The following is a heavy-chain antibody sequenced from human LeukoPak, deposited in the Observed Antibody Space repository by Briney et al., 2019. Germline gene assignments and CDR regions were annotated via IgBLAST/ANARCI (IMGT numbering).Heavy chain of an antibody. CDR1: GGSFSGYY. CDR3: AREGAELRYFDWLLFDKPNWFDP. Sequence: SETLSLTCAVYGGSFSGYYWSWIRQPPGKGLEWIGEINHSGSTNYNPSLKSQVTISVDTSKNQFSLQLNSVTPEDTAVYYCAREGAELRYFDWLLFDKPNWFDPWGQGTLVTVSS. J-gene: IGHJ5*02. CDR2: INHSGST. D-gene: IGHD3-9*01. V-gene: IGHV4-34*01.